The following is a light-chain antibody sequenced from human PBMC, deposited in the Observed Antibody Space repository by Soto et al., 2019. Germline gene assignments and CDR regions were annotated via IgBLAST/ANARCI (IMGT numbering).Light chain of an antibody. CDR3: LQDINFPWT. CDR2: DAS. V-gene: IGKV3D-20*02. Sequence: EIVFTQSPGSLSLSPGERATLSCSASQSVSSSYLAWYQQKPGQAPRLLIYDASSRATGIPDRFSGSGSGTDFTLAISSLQPEDSATYYCLQDINFPWTFGQGTKVDIK. CDR1: QSVSSSY. J-gene: IGKJ1*01.